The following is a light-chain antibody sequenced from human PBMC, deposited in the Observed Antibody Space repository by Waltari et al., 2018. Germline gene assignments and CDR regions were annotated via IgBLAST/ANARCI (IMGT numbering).Light chain of an antibody. CDR2: TKK. Sequence: QSVVTQPPSASGTPGQRVPLSCSGSRSHIRNNIVSWYQMLTGMAPRLLIYTKKQRPSGVPDRFSGSKSGTSASLAISGLQSEDEADYYCASWDDTLNGVVFGGGTKLTVL. J-gene: IGLJ2*01. CDR1: RSHIRNNI. CDR3: ASWDDTLNGVV. V-gene: IGLV1-44*01.